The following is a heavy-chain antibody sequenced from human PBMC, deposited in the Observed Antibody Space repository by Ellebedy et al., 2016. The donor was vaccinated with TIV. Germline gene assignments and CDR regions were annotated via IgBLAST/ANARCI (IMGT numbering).Heavy chain of an antibody. CDR3: ARLGAVGDWFDP. Sequence: MPGGSLRLSCTVSGGSISSSSYYWGWIRQPPGKGLEWIGSIYYSGSTNYNPSLKSRVTISVDTSKNQFSLKLSSVTAADTAVYYCARLGAVGDWFDPWGQGTLVTVSS. V-gene: IGHV4-39*07. D-gene: IGHD6-19*01. CDR2: IYYSGST. J-gene: IGHJ5*02. CDR1: GGSISSSSYY.